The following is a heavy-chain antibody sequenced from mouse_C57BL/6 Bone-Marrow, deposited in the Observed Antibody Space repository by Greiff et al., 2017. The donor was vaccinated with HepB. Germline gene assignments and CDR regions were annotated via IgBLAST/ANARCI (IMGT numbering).Heavy chain of an antibody. J-gene: IGHJ2*01. Sequence: VHLVESGAELKKPGASVKLSCKATGYTFTGYWIEWVKQRPGHGLEWIGEILPGSGSTNYNEKFKGKATFTADTSSNTAYMQLSSLTTEDSAIYYCARGIYYYGSSYFDYWGQGTTLTVSS. D-gene: IGHD1-1*01. CDR2: ILPGSGST. CDR3: ARGIYYYGSSYFDY. V-gene: IGHV1-9*01. CDR1: GYTFTGYW.